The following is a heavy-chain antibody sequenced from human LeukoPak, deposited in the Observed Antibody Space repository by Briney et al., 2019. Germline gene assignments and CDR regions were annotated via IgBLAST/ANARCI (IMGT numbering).Heavy chain of an antibody. D-gene: IGHD3-3*01. V-gene: IGHV1-8*01. J-gene: IGHJ5*02. Sequence: GASVKVSCKASGYTFTSYDINWVRRATGQGLEWMGWMNPNSGNTGYAQKFQGRVTMTRNTSISTAYMELSSLRSEDTALYYCARLITIFGVVNWFDPWGQGTLVTVSS. CDR3: ARLITIFGVVNWFDP. CDR2: MNPNSGNT. CDR1: GYTFTSYD.